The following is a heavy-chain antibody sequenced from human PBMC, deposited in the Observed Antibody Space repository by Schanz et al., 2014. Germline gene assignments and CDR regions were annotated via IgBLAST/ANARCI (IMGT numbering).Heavy chain of an antibody. J-gene: IGHJ6*03. CDR3: AREFYDFWGGHYYYYMDL. D-gene: IGHD3-3*01. CDR2: IDGDGSRT. CDR1: GFIFSNSW. Sequence: EVQLVESGGGLVQPGGSLRLSCAASGFIFSNSWMSWVRQAPGKGLVSVSGIDGDGSRTSYAESVEGRFTISRDNAKNTLYLQMNSLTDEDTAVYYCAREFYDFWGGHYYYYMDLWGKGTSVTVSS. V-gene: IGHV3-74*01.